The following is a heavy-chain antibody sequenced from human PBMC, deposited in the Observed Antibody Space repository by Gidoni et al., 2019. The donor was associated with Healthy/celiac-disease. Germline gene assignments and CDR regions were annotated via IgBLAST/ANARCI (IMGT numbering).Heavy chain of an antibody. Sequence: EVQLLESGGGLVQPGGSLRLSCAASGFTFSSYAMSWVRQAPGKGLEWVSAISGSGGSTYYADSVKGRFTISRDNSKNTLYLQMNSLRAEDTAVYYCAKDEPDIVVVPAAMVDAFDIWGQGTMVTVSS. J-gene: IGHJ3*02. V-gene: IGHV3-23*01. CDR3: AKDEPDIVVVPAAMVDAFDI. CDR2: ISGSGGST. CDR1: GFTFSSYA. D-gene: IGHD2-2*01.